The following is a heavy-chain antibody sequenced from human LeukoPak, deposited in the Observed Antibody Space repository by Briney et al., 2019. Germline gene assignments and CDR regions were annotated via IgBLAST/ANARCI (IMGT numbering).Heavy chain of an antibody. Sequence: SETLSLTCTVSGYSISSGYYWGWIRQPPGKGLEWIGSIYHSGSTYYNPSLKSRVTISVDTSKNQFSLKLSSVTAADTAVYYCASSSSGWHTHFDYWGQGTLVTVSS. V-gene: IGHV4-38-2*02. J-gene: IGHJ4*02. CDR3: ASSSSGWHTHFDY. CDR2: IYHSGST. CDR1: GYSISSGYY. D-gene: IGHD6-19*01.